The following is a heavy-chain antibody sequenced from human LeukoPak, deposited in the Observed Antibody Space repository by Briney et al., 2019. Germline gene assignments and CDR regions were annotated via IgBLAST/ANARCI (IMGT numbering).Heavy chain of an antibody. D-gene: IGHD2-15*01. CDR3: ARGAVGCSGGSCYSGYYFDY. J-gene: IGHJ4*02. V-gene: IGHV4-34*01. CDR1: GGSFSGYY. CDR2: INHSGST. Sequence: SETLSLTCAVYGGSFSGYYWSWIRQPPGKGLEWIGEINHSGSTSYNPSLKSRVPISVDTSKNQFSLKLSTVTAADTAVYYCARGAVGCSGGSCYSGYYFDYWGQGTLVTVSS.